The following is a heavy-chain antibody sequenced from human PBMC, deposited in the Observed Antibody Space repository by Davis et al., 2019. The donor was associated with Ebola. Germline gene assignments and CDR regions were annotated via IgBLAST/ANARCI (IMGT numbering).Heavy chain of an antibody. V-gene: IGHV4-59*01. CDR3: ARGGLVPAALYL. J-gene: IGHJ3*01. D-gene: IGHD2-2*01. CDR2: IAYTGNT. CDR1: GAPMTSYY. Sequence: PAGTLRLTCTVLGAPMTSYYWSWIRQPPGKGLEWIGYIAYTGNTIYNPSLKSRVTISGDTSKKKFSLRLNSVTAADTAVYYCARGGLVPAALYLWGQGTMVTVSS.